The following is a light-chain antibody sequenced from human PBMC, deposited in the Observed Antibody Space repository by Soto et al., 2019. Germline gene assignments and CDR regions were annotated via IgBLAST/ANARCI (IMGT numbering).Light chain of an antibody. J-gene: IGKJ5*01. CDR2: DAS. CDR1: ERVSSSY. V-gene: IGKV3D-20*01. Sequence: SVLTQSPATMSLSKGERATLSCGASERVSSSYVAWYQMKAGLAPRLLIHDASTRASGIPDRFRGSKSGTDFTLTIRGLEPEDAALYYCQQYGSSPITFGQGTRLEIK. CDR3: QQYGSSPIT.